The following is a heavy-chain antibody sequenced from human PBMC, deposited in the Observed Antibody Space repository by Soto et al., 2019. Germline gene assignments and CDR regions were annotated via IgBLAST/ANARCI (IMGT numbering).Heavy chain of an antibody. CDR2: ISYDGSNK. J-gene: IGHJ4*02. Sequence: PGGSLRLSCAASGFTFSSYGMHWVRQAPGKGLEWVAVISYDGSNKYYADSVKGRFTISRDNSKNTLYLQMNSLRAEDTAVYYCAKDPSKLEPTYYFDYWGQGTLVTVSS. D-gene: IGHD1-1*01. CDR1: GFTFSSYG. V-gene: IGHV3-30*18. CDR3: AKDPSKLEPTYYFDY.